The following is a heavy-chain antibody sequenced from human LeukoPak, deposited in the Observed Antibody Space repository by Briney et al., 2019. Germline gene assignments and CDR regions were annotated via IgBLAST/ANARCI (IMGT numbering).Heavy chain of an antibody. J-gene: IGHJ6*03. V-gene: IGHV3-21*01. CDR3: ARVLRYCSGGNCYSGGLGYMDV. Sequence: GGSLRLSCAASGFTFSSYAMNWVRQAPGKGLEWVSSISSSSSYIYYADSVKGRFTISRDNAKNSLYLQMNSLRAEDTAVYYCARVLRYCSGGNCYSGGLGYMDVWGKGTTVTISS. CDR1: GFTFSSYA. D-gene: IGHD2-15*01. CDR2: ISSSSSYI.